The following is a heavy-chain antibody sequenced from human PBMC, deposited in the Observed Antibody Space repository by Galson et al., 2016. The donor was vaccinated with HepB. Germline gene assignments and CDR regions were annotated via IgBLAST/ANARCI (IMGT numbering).Heavy chain of an antibody. V-gene: IGHV4-39*01. CDR1: GGSIISNSYY. J-gene: IGHJ5*02. CDR3: APHKVAGKASDWFDP. CDR2: IYYSGST. Sequence: SETLSLTCNVSGGSIISNSYYWGWIRQPPGKGLEWIGTIYYSGSTYYNPSLESRVTLSVDTSKDQFSLKLNSVTAADKALYYCAPHKVAGKASDWFDPWGQGTLVTVSS.